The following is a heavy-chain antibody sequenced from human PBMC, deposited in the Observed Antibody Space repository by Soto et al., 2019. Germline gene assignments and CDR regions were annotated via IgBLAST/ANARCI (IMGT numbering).Heavy chain of an antibody. J-gene: IGHJ6*02. D-gene: IGHD2-8*01. CDR1: GFTFSNYC. CDR2: VSANNGHT. V-gene: IGHV1-18*01. CDR3: ARDIESVTAKHFFYYYAMDV. Sequence: ASVKVSCKASGFTFSNYCLNWVRQAPGQGLECMGWVSANNGHTNYAQNLQGRVSMTTDTSTSTAYMELRGLTFDDTAVYYCARDIESVTAKHFFYYYAMDVWGQGTTVTVSS.